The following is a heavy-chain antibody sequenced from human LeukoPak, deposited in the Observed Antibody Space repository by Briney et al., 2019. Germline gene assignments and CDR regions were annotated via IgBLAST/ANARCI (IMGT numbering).Heavy chain of an antibody. Sequence: GGSLRLFCAASGFTFSSYEMNWVRQAPGGGLEWVSYISSSGSTIYYADSVKGRFTIYRDNAKNSLYMQMNSLKTEDSAVYYCTSCEQTYYDIWGQGTLVTVSS. D-gene: IGHD3-9*01. V-gene: IGHV3-48*03. CDR3: TSCEQTYYDI. CDR1: GFTFSSYE. CDR2: ISSSGSTI. J-gene: IGHJ4*02.